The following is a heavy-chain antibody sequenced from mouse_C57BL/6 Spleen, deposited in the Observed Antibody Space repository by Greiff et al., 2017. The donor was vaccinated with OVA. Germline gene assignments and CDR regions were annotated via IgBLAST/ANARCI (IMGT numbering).Heavy chain of an antibody. CDR2: IYPGSGST. Sequence: QVQLQQPGAELVKPGASVKMSCKASGYTFTSYWITWVKQRPGQGLEWIGDIYPGSGSTNYNEKFKSKATLTVDTSSNTAYMQLSSLTSEDSAVYYGARRGTTVVATGAMDYWGQGTSVTVSS. CDR1: GYTFTSYW. V-gene: IGHV1-55*01. J-gene: IGHJ4*01. CDR3: ARRGTTVVATGAMDY. D-gene: IGHD1-1*01.